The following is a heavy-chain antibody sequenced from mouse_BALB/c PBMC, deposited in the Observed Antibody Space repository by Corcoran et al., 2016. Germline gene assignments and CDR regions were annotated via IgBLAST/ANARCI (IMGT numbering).Heavy chain of an antibody. Sequence: EVQLQQSGPELVKPGASVKMSCKASGYTFTSYVMHWVKQKPGQGLEWIGYINPYNDGTKYNEKFKGKATLTSDKSSSTAYMELSSLTSEDSAVYYCATAIHRYDGGYAMDYWGQGTSVTVSS. J-gene: IGHJ4*01. D-gene: IGHD2-14*01. V-gene: IGHV1S136*01. CDR1: GYTFTSYV. CDR2: INPYNDGT. CDR3: ATAIHRYDGGYAMDY.